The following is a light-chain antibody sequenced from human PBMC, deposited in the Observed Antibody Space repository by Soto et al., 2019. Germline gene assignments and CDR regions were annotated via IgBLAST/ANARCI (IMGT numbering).Light chain of an antibody. CDR3: QQYNAYSYT. Sequence: DIQMTQSPSTLSASVGDGVTITCRASQSISNLLAWYQQKPGRAPDLLIYDASSLDSGVPSRFSGSGSGTEFTLTISSLQPDDFATYYCQQYNAYSYTFGQGTKLEIK. CDR1: QSISNL. V-gene: IGKV1-5*01. CDR2: DAS. J-gene: IGKJ2*01.